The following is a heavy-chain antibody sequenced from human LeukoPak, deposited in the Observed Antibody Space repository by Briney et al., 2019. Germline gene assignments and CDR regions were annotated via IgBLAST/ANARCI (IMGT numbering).Heavy chain of an antibody. V-gene: IGHV3-15*07. CDR3: TTDPSGYSGYDPPDY. Sequence: GGSLRLSCAASGFTFSNAWMNWVRQAPGKGLEWVGRIKSKTDGGTTDYAAPVKGRFTISRDDSKNTQYLQMNSLKTEDTAVYYCTTDPSGYSGYDPPDYWGQGTLVTVSS. D-gene: IGHD5-12*01. CDR1: GFTFSNAW. J-gene: IGHJ4*02. CDR2: IKSKTDGGTT.